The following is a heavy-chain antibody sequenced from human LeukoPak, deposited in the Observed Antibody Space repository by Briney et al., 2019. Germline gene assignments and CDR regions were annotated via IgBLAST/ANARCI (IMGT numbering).Heavy chain of an antibody. CDR3: ASHRDGYPEY. Sequence: ASVKVSCKASGYTFTSYDINWVRQATGQGLEWLGWMNPNSGNTGYAQKFQGRVTITRHTSISTAYMEVSSLRSEDTAVYYCASHRDGYPEYWGQGTLVTVSS. CDR1: GYTFTSYD. CDR2: MNPNSGNT. V-gene: IGHV1-8*01. J-gene: IGHJ4*02. D-gene: IGHD5-24*01.